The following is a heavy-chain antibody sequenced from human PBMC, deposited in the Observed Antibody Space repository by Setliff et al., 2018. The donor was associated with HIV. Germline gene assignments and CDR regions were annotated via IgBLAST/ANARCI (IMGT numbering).Heavy chain of an antibody. CDR3: ARSPPSLRPSYYDSSGSITAPDAFDI. CDR2: IYPGDSDT. V-gene: IGHV5-51*01. Sequence: LGESLKISCQGSGYSFTNYWIGWVRQVPGKGLEWMGIIYPGDSDTRYSPSFQGQVTISADKSISTAYLQWSSLKASDTAMYYCARSPPSLRPSYYDSSGSITAPDAFDIWGQGTMVTVSS. CDR1: GYSFTNYW. D-gene: IGHD3-22*01. J-gene: IGHJ3*02.